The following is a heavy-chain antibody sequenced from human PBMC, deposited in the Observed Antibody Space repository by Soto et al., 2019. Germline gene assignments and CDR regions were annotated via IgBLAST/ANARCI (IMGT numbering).Heavy chain of an antibody. CDR2: FDPEDGET. CDR1: GYTLTELS. J-gene: IGHJ4*02. V-gene: IGHV1-24*01. D-gene: IGHD1-26*01. Sequence: ASVKVSCKVSGYTLTELSMHWVRQAPGKGLEWMGGFDPEDGETIYAQKFQGRVTMTEDTSTDTAYMELSSLRSEDTAVYYCAAGWELLTAPQFDYWGQGTLVTVSA. CDR3: AAGWELLTAPQFDY.